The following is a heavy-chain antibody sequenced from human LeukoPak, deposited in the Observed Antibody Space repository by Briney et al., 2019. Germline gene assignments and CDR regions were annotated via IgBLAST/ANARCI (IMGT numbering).Heavy chain of an antibody. Sequence: SETLSLTCAVYGGSFSGYYWSWIRRPPGKGLEWIGEINHSGSTNYNPSLKSRVTISVDTSKNQFSLKLSSVTAADTAVYYCARDYGVTDYWGQGTLVTVSS. CDR1: GGSFSGYY. CDR3: ARDYGVTDY. J-gene: IGHJ4*02. D-gene: IGHD4-17*01. CDR2: INHSGST. V-gene: IGHV4-34*01.